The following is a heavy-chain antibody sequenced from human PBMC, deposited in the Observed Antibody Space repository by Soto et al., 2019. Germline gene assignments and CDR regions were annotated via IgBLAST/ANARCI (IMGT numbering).Heavy chain of an antibody. J-gene: IGHJ4*02. V-gene: IGHV3-66*01. CDR3: ARWAPSEYFDY. Sequence: GGSLRLSCAASGFTVSSNYMSWVRQAPGKGLEWVSVIYSGGSTYYADSVEGRFTISRDNSKNTLYLQMNSLRAEDTAVYYCARWAPSEYFDYWGQGTLVTVSS. CDR2: IYSGGST. CDR1: GFTVSSNY.